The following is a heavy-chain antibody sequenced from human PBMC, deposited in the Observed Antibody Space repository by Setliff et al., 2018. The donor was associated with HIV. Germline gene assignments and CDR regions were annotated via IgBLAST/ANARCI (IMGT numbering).Heavy chain of an antibody. CDR2: MNPNSGNT. V-gene: IGHV1-8*01. J-gene: IGHJ4*02. D-gene: IGHD3-3*01. CDR1: GYTFTSYD. CDR3: AADNYNCNSFDS. Sequence: ASVKVSCKASGYTFTSYDINWVRQATGQGLEWMGWMNPNSGNTNYAQKFLGRVTMTQDTSFTTAYLELSRLGSDDTAVYYCAADNYNCNSFDSWGQGSLVTVSS.